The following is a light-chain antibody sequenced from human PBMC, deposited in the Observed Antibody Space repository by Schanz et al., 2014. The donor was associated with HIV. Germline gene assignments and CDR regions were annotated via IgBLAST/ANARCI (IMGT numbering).Light chain of an antibody. V-gene: IGLV2-23*02. CDR1: SSDVGGYNY. CDR2: DVS. CDR3: CSFAVNSTWI. J-gene: IGLJ2*01. Sequence: QSALTQPPSASGSPGQPVTIFCTGSSSDVGGYNYVSWYQQHPGKAPKLMIYDVSNRPSGVSNRFSGSKSGNTASLTISGLQAEDEADYYCCSFAVNSTWIFGGGTKLTVL.